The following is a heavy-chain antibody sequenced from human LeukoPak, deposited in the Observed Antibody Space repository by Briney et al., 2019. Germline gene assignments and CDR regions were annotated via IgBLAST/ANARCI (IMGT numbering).Heavy chain of an antibody. CDR2: IYYSGTT. D-gene: IGHD4-17*01. Sequence: SEALSLTRAVSGGSISSYYWSWIRQPPGRGLEWIGYIYYSGTTNYNPSLKSRVTISVDTSKNQFSLKLTSVTAADTAVYYCAREDPQTTVPEGLDVWGQGTTVTVSS. CDR3: AREDPQTTVPEGLDV. V-gene: IGHV4-59*01. J-gene: IGHJ6*02. CDR1: GGSISSYY.